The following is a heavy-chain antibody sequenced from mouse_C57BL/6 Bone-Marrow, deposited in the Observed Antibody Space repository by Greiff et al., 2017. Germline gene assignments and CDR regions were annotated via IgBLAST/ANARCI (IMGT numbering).Heavy chain of an antibody. CDR2: IYPRSGNT. V-gene: IGHV1-81*01. CDR3: ARWAMDY. Sequence: VMLVESGAELARPGASVKLSCKASGYTFTSYGISWVKQRTGQGLEWIGEIYPRSGNTYYNEKFKGKATLTSDTSSSTAYMQLSSLTSEDSAIYFCARWAMDYWGQGTSVTVSS. CDR1: GYTFTSYG. J-gene: IGHJ4*01.